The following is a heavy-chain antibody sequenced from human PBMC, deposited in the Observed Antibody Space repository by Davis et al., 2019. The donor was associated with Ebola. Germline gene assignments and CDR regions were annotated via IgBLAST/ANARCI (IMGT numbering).Heavy chain of an antibody. CDR2: IDHSGRT. CDR3: ARKWLRLGGWIHY. J-gene: IGHJ4*02. Sequence: PSETLSLTCGVNGGSFSGYYWSWLRQAPGKGLTWIGEIDHSGRTNYNPSLKSRVTISLDASKRQFSLNLASMTAADTAVYFCARKWLRLGGWIHYWGLGTEVTVSS. V-gene: IGHV4-34*01. CDR1: GGSFSGYY. D-gene: IGHD3-16*01.